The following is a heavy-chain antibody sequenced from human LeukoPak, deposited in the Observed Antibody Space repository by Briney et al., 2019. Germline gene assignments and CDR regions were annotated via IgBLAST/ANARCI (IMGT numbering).Heavy chain of an antibody. CDR1: GFTFSNSA. CDR2: ISGSTGKT. V-gene: IGHV3-23*01. Sequence: GGSLRLSCAASGFTFSNSAMSWVRQAPGKGLEWVSAISGSTGKTFHADSVKGRFAISGDDSKNTLYLQMNSLRAEDTAVYYCAKGAFRGMDVWGQGTTVTVSS. CDR3: AKGAFRGMDV. J-gene: IGHJ6*02. D-gene: IGHD2/OR15-2a*01.